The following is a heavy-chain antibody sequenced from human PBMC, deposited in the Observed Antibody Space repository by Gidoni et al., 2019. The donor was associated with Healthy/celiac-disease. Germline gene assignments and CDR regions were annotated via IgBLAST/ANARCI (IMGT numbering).Heavy chain of an antibody. V-gene: IGHV3-23*01. Sequence: EVQLLESGGGLVQPGGSLRLSCAASGFTFSSYAMSWVRQAPGKWLEWVSAISGSGGRTYYADSVKGRFTISRDNSKNTLYLQMNSLRAEDTAVYYCARKVVAPFDYWGQGTLVTVSS. J-gene: IGHJ4*02. CDR1: GFTFSSYA. CDR3: ARKVVAPFDY. CDR2: ISGSGGRT. D-gene: IGHD3-22*01.